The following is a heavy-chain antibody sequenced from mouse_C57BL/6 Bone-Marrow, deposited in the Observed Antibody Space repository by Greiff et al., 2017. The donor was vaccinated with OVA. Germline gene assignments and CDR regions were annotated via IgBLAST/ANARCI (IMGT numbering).Heavy chain of an antibody. CDR1: GYTFTTYP. CDR3: ARPGDYDVDWFAY. Sequence: VQLQQSGAELVKPGASVKMSCKASGYTFTTYPIEWMKQNHGKSLEWLGNFHPYNDDTKYNEKFKGKATLTVEKSSSTVYLALSQLTSDDSAVYYCARPGDYDVDWFAYWGQGTLVTVSA. CDR2: FHPYNDDT. D-gene: IGHD2-4*01. J-gene: IGHJ3*01. V-gene: IGHV1-47*01.